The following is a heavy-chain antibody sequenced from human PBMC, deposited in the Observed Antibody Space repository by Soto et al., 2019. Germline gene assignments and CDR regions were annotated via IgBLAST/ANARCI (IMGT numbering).Heavy chain of an antibody. CDR3: ARASHSGAFDY. D-gene: IGHD5-12*01. Sequence: SETLSLTCTVSGGSISSYYWSWIRQPPGKGLEWIGYIYYSGSTNYNPSLKSRVTISVDTSKNQFSLKLSSVTAADTAVYYCARASHSGAFDYWGQGTLVTVSS. CDR1: GGSISSYY. J-gene: IGHJ4*02. CDR2: IYYSGST. V-gene: IGHV4-59*01.